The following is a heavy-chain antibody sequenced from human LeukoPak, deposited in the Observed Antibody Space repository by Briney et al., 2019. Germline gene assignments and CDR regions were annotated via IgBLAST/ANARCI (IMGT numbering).Heavy chain of an antibody. D-gene: IGHD2-21*02. CDR3: AKVGEVGTSIGSDRYYYYSMDV. CDR2: ISGSGGST. Sequence: GGSLRLSCAASGFTFSSYAMSWVRQAPGKGLEWVSAISGSGGSTYYADSVKGRFTISRDNSKNTLYLQMNSLRAEDTAVYYCAKVGEVGTSIGSDRYYYYSMDVWGKGTTVTVSS. CDR1: GFTFSSYA. V-gene: IGHV3-23*01. J-gene: IGHJ6*04.